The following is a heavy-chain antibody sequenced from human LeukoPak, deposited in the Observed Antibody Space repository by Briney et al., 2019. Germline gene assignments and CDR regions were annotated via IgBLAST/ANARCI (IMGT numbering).Heavy chain of an antibody. CDR3: ARVGYYYDSSGNYYVSSSFDY. Sequence: GGSLRLSCAASGFTFSSYEMNWVRQAPGKGLEGVSSISSSGRIIDYADSVKGRFTISRDNAENSLYLQMNSLRAEDTAVYYCARVGYYYDSSGNYYVSSSFDYWGQGTLVTVSS. V-gene: IGHV3-48*03. CDR1: GFTFSSYE. CDR2: ISSSGRII. D-gene: IGHD3-22*01. J-gene: IGHJ4*02.